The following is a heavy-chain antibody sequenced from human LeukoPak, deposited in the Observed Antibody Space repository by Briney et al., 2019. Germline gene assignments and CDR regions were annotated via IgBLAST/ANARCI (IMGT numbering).Heavy chain of an antibody. CDR1: GGTFSGYA. V-gene: IGHV1-69*13. Sequence: VASVKVSCKASGGTFSGYAISWVRQAPGQGLEWMGGIIPIFGTANYAQKFQGRVTITADESTSTAYMELSSLRSEDTAVYYCARDGNCSGGSCSGLFDYWGQGTLVTVSS. J-gene: IGHJ4*02. D-gene: IGHD2-15*01. CDR3: ARDGNCSGGSCSGLFDY. CDR2: IIPIFGTA.